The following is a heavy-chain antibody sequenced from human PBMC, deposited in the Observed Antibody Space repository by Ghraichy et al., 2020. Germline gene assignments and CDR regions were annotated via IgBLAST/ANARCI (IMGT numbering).Heavy chain of an antibody. D-gene: IGHD2-21*01. CDR3: ARHPYDFDS. Sequence: ESLNISCTVSGASVSSSNCWWSWVRQPPGKGLEWIGEVYDGGNNYNPSLRSRVTISKDMSRNQFSLKLSSVTAADTAVYYCARHPYDFDSWGQGTLVTVCS. CDR2: VYDGGN. V-gene: IGHV4-4*02. J-gene: IGHJ4*02. CDR1: GASVSSSNCW.